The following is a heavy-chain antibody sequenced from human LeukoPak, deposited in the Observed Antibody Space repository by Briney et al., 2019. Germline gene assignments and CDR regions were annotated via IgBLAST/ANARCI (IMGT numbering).Heavy chain of an antibody. CDR2: IKQDGSEK. Sequence: GGSLRLSCAASGFTFSSYWMSWVRQAPGKGLEWVANIKQDGSEKYYVDSVKGRFTISRDNAKNSLYLQMNSLRAEDTAVYYCAKDYSKTSYYGSGTYYRPNWFDPWGQGTLVTVSS. CDR1: GFTFSSYW. J-gene: IGHJ5*02. V-gene: IGHV3-7*01. CDR3: AKDYSKTSYYGSGTYYRPNWFDP. D-gene: IGHD3-10*01.